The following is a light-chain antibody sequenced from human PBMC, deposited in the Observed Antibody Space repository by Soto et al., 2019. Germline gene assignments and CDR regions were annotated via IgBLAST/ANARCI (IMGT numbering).Light chain of an antibody. Sequence: EIEMTQSPATLSVSPGERATLSCRASQSVSSNLAWYQQKPGQAPRLLIYGASSRATGIPARFSGSGSGTDFTLTISSLQSEDFAVYYCQQNNNWPFTFGQGTKLEIK. V-gene: IGKV3-15*01. CDR3: QQNNNWPFT. CDR2: GAS. CDR1: QSVSSN. J-gene: IGKJ2*01.